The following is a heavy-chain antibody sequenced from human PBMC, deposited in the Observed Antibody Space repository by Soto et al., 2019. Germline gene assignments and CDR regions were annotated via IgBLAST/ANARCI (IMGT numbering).Heavy chain of an antibody. V-gene: IGHV4-59*11. Sequence: SETLSLTCTISGDSFSNHYWTWIRQSPGKGLEWIGYIFHSGITDYNPSVKSRVTISIDKSRNLFSLNLTSVTAADTAVYYCARDRYFYDSRGYYRTLDSWGQGTMVTV. CDR3: ARDRYFYDSRGYYRTLDS. D-gene: IGHD3-22*01. CDR2: IFHSGIT. CDR1: GDSFSNHY. J-gene: IGHJ5*01.